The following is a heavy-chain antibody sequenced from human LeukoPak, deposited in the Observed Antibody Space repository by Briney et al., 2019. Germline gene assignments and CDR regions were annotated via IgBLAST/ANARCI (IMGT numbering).Heavy chain of an antibody. CDR3: VKGKDLYGALDI. Sequence: GGSLRLSCADSGFTFNIYAMSWVRQAPGKGLDWAAIISFDGTTKYYADSVKGRFTISRDNSKNTLFLQMDSLRVEDTAVYYCVKGKDLYGALDIWGQGTMVTVSS. CDR1: GFTFNIYA. D-gene: IGHD3-16*01. J-gene: IGHJ3*02. V-gene: IGHV3-30*18. CDR2: ISFDGTTK.